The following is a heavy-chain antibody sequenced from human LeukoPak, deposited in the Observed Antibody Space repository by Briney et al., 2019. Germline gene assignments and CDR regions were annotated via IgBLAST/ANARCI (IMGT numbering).Heavy chain of an antibody. D-gene: IGHD3-10*01. CDR1: GGTFSSYA. CDR2: FIPIFGTA. CDR3: ARGRPSTITMVRGVNYYYYYMDV. Sequence: GASVKVSCKASGGTFSSYAISWVRQAPGQGLEWMGGFIPIFGTAYYAQKFQGRVTITADKSTSTAYMELSSLRSEDKAVYYCARGRPSTITMVRGVNYYYYYMDVWGKGTTVTVSS. V-gene: IGHV1-69*06. J-gene: IGHJ6*03.